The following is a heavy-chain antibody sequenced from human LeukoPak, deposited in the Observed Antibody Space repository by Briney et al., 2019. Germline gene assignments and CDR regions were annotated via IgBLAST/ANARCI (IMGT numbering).Heavy chain of an antibody. J-gene: IGHJ4*02. D-gene: IGHD1-7*01. V-gene: IGHV3-11*04. CDR2: TCSSGSTI. CDR1: RFTFSDYY. Sequence: PGGSLRLSCAASRFTFSDYYMSWIRQAPGEWLGRASYTCSSGSTIYYADSVKGLFTISRDNDKNSLSLQMISMRAEDTAVYSCARALSLVPARTISTEDYRGQGNLVCVSS. CDR3: ARALSLVPARTISTEDY.